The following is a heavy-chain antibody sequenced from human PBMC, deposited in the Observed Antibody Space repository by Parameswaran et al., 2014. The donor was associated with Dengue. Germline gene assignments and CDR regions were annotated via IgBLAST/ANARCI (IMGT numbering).Heavy chain of an antibody. Sequence: RWIRQPPGKGLEWIGYIYYSGSTYYNPSLKSRVTISVDTSKNQFSLKLSSVTAADTAVYYCARERAYDSSGYYGYYYYMDVWGKGTTGTVSS. CDR3: ARERAYDSSGYYGYYYYMDV. V-gene: IGHV4-31*02. CDR2: IYYSGST. D-gene: IGHD3-22*01. J-gene: IGHJ6*03.